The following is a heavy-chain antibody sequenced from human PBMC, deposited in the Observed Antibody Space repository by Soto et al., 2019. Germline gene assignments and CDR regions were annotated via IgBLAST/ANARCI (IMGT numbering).Heavy chain of an antibody. J-gene: IGHJ4*02. CDR3: ARDRYDSSGSVHPLDY. D-gene: IGHD3-22*01. CDR2: IYYSGST. Sequence: QVQLQESGPGLVKPSQTLCLTCTVSGGSISSGDYYWSWIRQPPGKGLEWIGYIYYSGSTYYNPSLKSRVTISVDTSKNQFSLKLSSVTAADTAVYYCARDRYDSSGSVHPLDYWGQGTLVTVSS. V-gene: IGHV4-30-4*01. CDR1: GGSISSGDYY.